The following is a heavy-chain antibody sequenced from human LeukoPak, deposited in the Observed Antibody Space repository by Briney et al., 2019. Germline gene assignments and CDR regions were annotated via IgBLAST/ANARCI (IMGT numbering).Heavy chain of an antibody. J-gene: IGHJ4*02. CDR2: ISSSGSTI. CDR3: ARSSVMITFGGVIEPFDY. D-gene: IGHD3-16*02. V-gene: IGHV3-11*01. CDR1: GFTFSDYY. Sequence: GGSLRLSCAASGFTFSDYYMSWIRQAPGKGLEWVSYISSSGSTIYYADSVKGRFTISRDNAKKSLYLQMNSLMAEDTAVYYCARSSVMITFGGVIEPFDYWGQGTLVTVSS.